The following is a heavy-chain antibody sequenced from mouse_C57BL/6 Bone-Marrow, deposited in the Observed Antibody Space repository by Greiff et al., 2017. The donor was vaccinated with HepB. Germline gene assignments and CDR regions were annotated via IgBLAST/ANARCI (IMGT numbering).Heavy chain of an antibody. CDR3: ARGGDYAGWAMDY. D-gene: IGHD2-4*01. J-gene: IGHJ4*01. Sequence: QVQLQQPGAELVRPGSSVKLSFKASGYTFTSYWMHWVKQRPIQGLEWIGNIDPSDSETHYNQKFKDKATLTVDKSSSTAYMQLSSLTSEDSAVYYCARGGDYAGWAMDYWGQGTSVTVSS. CDR1: GYTFTSYW. CDR2: IDPSDSET. V-gene: IGHV1-52*01.